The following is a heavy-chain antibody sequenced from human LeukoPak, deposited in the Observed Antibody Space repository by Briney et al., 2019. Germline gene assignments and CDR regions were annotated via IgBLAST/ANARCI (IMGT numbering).Heavy chain of an antibody. D-gene: IGHD3-10*01. Sequence: PGGSLRLSCAASGFIFSNYAMSWVRQAPGKGLEWFAAVSGSGGSTYYADSVKGRFTISRDKSKNTLYLQMNSLRAEDTAVYYCAKDRVGYYGSGSYFDYWGQGTLVTVSS. CDR1: GFIFSNYA. CDR2: VSGSGGST. V-gene: IGHV3-23*01. CDR3: AKDRVGYYGSGSYFDY. J-gene: IGHJ4*02.